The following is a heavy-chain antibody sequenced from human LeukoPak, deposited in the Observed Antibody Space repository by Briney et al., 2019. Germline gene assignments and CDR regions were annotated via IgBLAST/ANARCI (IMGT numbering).Heavy chain of an antibody. D-gene: IGHD5-12*01. CDR1: GLTVSSNF. CDR2: IHSDGRT. J-gene: IGHJ4*02. V-gene: IGHV3-66*02. CDR3: ARDVGGMATGYFDY. Sequence: GGSLRLSCAASGLTVSSNFMSWVRQAPGKGLEWVSVIHSDGRTFYADTVEGRFTVSRDNSNDMLFLQRNSLRAEDTAVYYCARDVGGMATGYFDYWGQGTPVTVSS.